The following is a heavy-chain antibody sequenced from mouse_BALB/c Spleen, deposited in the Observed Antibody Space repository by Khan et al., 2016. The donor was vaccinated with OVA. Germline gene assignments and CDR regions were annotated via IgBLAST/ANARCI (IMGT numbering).Heavy chain of an antibody. CDR3: ARDRIDY. CDR1: GYTFTTYW. CDR2: INPTSGFT. V-gene: IGHV1-7*01. Sequence: VKLQESGAELAKPGASVKMSCKASGYTFTTYWMHWVKQRPGQGLEWIGYINPTSGFTDYNQKYKDKATLTADKSSSTAYMQLSSLTSDDSAVYYCARDRIDYWGHGTTLTVSS. J-gene: IGHJ2*01.